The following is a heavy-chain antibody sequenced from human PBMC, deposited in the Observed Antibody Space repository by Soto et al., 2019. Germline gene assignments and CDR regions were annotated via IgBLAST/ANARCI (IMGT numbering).Heavy chain of an antibody. CDR3: VKPSYYDSSGYPYYYYYGMDV. Sequence: GGSLRLSCSASGFTFSSYAMHWVRQAPGKGLEYVSAISSNGGSTYYADSVKGRFTISRDNSKNTLYLQMSSLRAEDTAVYYCVKPSYYDSSGYPYYYYYGMDVWGQGTTVTVSS. CDR2: ISSNGGST. D-gene: IGHD3-22*01. V-gene: IGHV3-64D*08. J-gene: IGHJ6*02. CDR1: GFTFSSYA.